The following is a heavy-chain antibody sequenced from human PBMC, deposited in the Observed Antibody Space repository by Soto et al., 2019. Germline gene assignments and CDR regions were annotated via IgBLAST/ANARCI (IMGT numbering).Heavy chain of an antibody. CDR3: APGRVGYNYVQGGFDY. CDR1: GFTFSSYG. J-gene: IGHJ4*02. D-gene: IGHD5-12*01. V-gene: IGHV3-30*03. Sequence: QVQLVESGGGVVQPGRSLRLSCAASGFTFSSYGMHWVRQAPGKGLEWVAVISYDGSNKYYADSVKGRFTISRDNSKNALYLQMNSLRAEDTAVYYCAPGRVGYNYVQGGFDYWGQGTLVTVSS. CDR2: ISYDGSNK.